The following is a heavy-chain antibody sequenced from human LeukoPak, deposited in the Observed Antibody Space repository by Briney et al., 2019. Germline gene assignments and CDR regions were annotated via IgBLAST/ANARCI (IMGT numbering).Heavy chain of an antibody. CDR3: ARVLLTVVPAFGY. CDR1: GFTFSDYS. CDR2: ISSSSGYI. Sequence: GGSLRLSCAASGFTFSDYSINWVRQAPGKGLEWVSSISSSSGYIYYADSVKGRFTISRDNAKNSPYLQMNSLRAEDTAVYYCARVLLTVVPAFGYWGQGTLVTVSS. V-gene: IGHV3-21*01. J-gene: IGHJ4*02. D-gene: IGHD4-23*01.